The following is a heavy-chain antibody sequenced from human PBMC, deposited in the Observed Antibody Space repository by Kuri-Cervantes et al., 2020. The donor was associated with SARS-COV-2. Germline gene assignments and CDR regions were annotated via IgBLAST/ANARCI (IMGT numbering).Heavy chain of an antibody. V-gene: IGHV4-59*12. CDR1: GGSISSYY. J-gene: IGHJ6*02. Sequence: SETLSLTCTVSGGSISSYYWSWIRQPPGKGLEWIGYIYYSGSTNYNPSLRSRVTISVDTSKNQFSLKLSSVTAADTAVYYCARLNDFWSGYPYGMDVWGQGTTVTVSS. CDR2: IYYSGST. D-gene: IGHD3-3*01. CDR3: ARLNDFWSGYPYGMDV.